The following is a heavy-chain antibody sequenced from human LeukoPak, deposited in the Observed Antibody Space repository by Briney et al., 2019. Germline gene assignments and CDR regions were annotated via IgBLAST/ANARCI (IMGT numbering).Heavy chain of an antibody. J-gene: IGHJ3*02. V-gene: IGHV1-69*06. CDR1: GGTFSSYA. CDR3: AREVPYSSSWDDAFDI. D-gene: IGHD6-13*01. CDR2: IIPIFGTA. Sequence: VASVKVSCKASGGTFSSYAISWVRQAPGQGLEWMGGIIPIFGTANYAQKFQGRVTITADKSTSTAYMELSSLRSEDTAVYYCAREVPYSSSWDDAFDIWGQGTMVTVSS.